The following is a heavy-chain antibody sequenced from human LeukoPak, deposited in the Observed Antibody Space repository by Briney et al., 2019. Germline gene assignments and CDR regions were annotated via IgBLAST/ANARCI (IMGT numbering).Heavy chain of an antibody. CDR3: ARAYYYGSGSYYSDY. CDR1: GYTFTGYY. Sequence: ASVKVSCKVSGYTFTGYYMHWVRQAPGQGLEWMGWINPNSGGTNYAQKFQGRVTMTRDTSISTAYMELSRLRSDDTAVYYCARAYYYGSGSYYSDYWGQGTLVTVSS. J-gene: IGHJ4*02. CDR2: INPNSGGT. D-gene: IGHD3-10*01. V-gene: IGHV1-2*02.